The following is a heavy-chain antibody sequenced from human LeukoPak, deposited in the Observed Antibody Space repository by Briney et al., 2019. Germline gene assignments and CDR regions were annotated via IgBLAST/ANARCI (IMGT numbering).Heavy chain of an antibody. Sequence: SETLSLTCAVYGGSFSGYYWSWIRQPPGRGLEWIGEINHSGSTNYNPSLKSRVTMSVDTSKNQFSLKLSSVTAADTAVYYCARDRGDKDIVVVVAARWSWFDPWGQGTLVTVSS. CDR1: GGSFSGYY. J-gene: IGHJ5*02. V-gene: IGHV4-34*01. CDR2: INHSGST. CDR3: ARDRGDKDIVVVVAARWSWFDP. D-gene: IGHD2-15*01.